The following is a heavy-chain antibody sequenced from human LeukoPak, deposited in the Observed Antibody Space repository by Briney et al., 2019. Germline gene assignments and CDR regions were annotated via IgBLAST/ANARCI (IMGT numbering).Heavy chain of an antibody. D-gene: IGHD2-2*01. V-gene: IGHV4-34*01. J-gene: IGHJ5*02. Sequence: PSETLSLTCAVYGGSFSGYYWSWIRQSPGQGLEWIGEINHSGSTNYNPSLKSRVTISVDTSKNQFSLKLSSVTAADTAVYYCARGSWVVVVPAARWFDPWGQGTLVTVSS. CDR2: INHSGST. CDR1: GGSFSGYY. CDR3: ARGSWVVVVPAARWFDP.